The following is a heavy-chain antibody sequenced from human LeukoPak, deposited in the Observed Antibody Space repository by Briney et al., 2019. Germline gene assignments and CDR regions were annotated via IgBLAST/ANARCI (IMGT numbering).Heavy chain of an antibody. Sequence: PGGSLRLSCAASGFTFSDYCMSWIRQAPGKGLEWVSYISSSGSTIYYADSVKGRFTISRDNAKNSLYLQMNSLRAEDTAVYYCARDLIEMATITHAFDIWGQGTMVTVSS. V-gene: IGHV3-11*01. J-gene: IGHJ3*02. D-gene: IGHD5-24*01. CDR1: GFTFSDYC. CDR3: ARDLIEMATITHAFDI. CDR2: ISSSGSTI.